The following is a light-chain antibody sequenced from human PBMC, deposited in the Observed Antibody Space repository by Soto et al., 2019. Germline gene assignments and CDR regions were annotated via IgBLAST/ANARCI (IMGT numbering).Light chain of an antibody. Sequence: TQSPSSLSASVGDRVTITCQASQNINNYLNWYQQKPGQAPRLLIYGASSRATGIPDRFSGSGSGTDFTLTISRLEPEDFAVYYCQQYGGSSGNTFGQGTRLEIK. CDR1: QNINNY. CDR2: GAS. J-gene: IGKJ5*01. V-gene: IGKV3-20*01. CDR3: QQYGGSSGNT.